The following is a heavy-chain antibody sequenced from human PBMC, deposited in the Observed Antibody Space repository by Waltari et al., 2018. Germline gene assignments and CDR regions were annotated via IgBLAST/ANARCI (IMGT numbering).Heavy chain of an antibody. CDR2: IYYSGST. J-gene: IGHJ6*03. Sequence: QLQLQESGPGLVKPSETLSLTCTVSGGPISIRRYYWVWIRQPPGKGLEWIGSIYYSGSTYYNPSLKSRVTISVDTSKNQFSLKLSSVTAADTAVYYCARHSSSWRNYYYYYMDVWGKGTTVTVSS. CDR3: ARHSSSWRNYYYYYMDV. CDR1: GGPISIRRYY. V-gene: IGHV4-39*01. D-gene: IGHD6-13*01.